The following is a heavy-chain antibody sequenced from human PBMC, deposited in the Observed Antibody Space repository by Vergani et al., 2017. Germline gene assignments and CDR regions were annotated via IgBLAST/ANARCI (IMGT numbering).Heavy chain of an antibody. V-gene: IGHV3-74*01. CDR2: IKSDGDST. D-gene: IGHD1-26*01. CDR3: ARDGWELLDYFYYMDV. Sequence: AQLVESGGGVVQSGGPLRLFCTASGFTFSNYWMQWVRQAPGKGLMWVSRIKSDGDSTSYADSVKGRVAISRDNAKNTLYLQMDSLRAEDTAVYYCARDGWELLDYFYYMDVWGKGTTVTVSS. CDR1: GFTFSNYW. J-gene: IGHJ6*03.